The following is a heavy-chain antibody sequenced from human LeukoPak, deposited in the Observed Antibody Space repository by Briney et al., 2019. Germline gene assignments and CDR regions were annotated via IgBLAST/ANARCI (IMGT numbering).Heavy chain of an antibody. CDR1: GGSISSSSYY. CDR2: IYYSGTT. V-gene: IGHV4-39*07. D-gene: IGHD3-3*01. Sequence: SETLSLTCTVSGGSISSSSYYWGWIRQPPGKGLEWIGSIYYSGTTYYNPSLKSRVTISLDTSKNQFSLKLSSVTAADTAVYYCARVRYYDFWSGHDAFDIWGQGTMVTVSS. CDR3: ARVRYYDFWSGHDAFDI. J-gene: IGHJ3*02.